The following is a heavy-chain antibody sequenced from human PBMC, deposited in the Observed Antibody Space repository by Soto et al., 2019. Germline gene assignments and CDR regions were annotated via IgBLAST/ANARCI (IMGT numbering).Heavy chain of an antibody. CDR2: ISGSGGST. J-gene: IGHJ4*02. CDR1: GSTFSTYA. CDR3: AKDNRVFCSGGSCFLDY. Sequence: EVQLLESGGGLVQPGGSLRLSCAASGSTFSTYAMNWVRQAPGKGLEWVSVISGSGGSTYYADSVKGRFTISRDNSKNTLYLQMNSLRAEDTAVYYCAKDNRVFCSGGSCFLDYWGQGTLVTVSS. V-gene: IGHV3-23*01. D-gene: IGHD2-15*01.